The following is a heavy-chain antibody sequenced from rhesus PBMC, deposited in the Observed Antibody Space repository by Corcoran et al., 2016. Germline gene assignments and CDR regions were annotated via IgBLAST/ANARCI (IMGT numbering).Heavy chain of an antibody. Sequence: QLQLQESGPGLVKPSETLSVTCAVSGGSISSNYWSWIRQPPGKGLEWIGRIDGRGSSTHHHPSLKRRVSLSVDTSKNQLSLKLSSVTAADTAVYYCARYTVTTGFDYWGQGVLVTVSS. CDR3: ARYTVTTGFDY. V-gene: IGHV4-169*01. CDR2: IDGRGSST. J-gene: IGHJ4*01. CDR1: GGSISSNY. D-gene: IGHD4-23*01.